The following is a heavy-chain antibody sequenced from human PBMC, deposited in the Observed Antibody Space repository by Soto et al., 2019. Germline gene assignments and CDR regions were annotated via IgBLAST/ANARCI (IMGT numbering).Heavy chain of an antibody. CDR1: GGSISSGGYS. Sequence: SETLSLTCAVSGGSISSGGYSWSWIRQPPGKGLEWIGYIYHSGSTYYNPSLKSRVTISVDRSKNQFSLKLSSVTAADTAVYYCARDRGSSSLVPSNWFDPWGQGTLVTVSS. CDR2: IYHSGST. J-gene: IGHJ5*02. V-gene: IGHV4-30-2*01. CDR3: ARDRGSSSLVPSNWFDP. D-gene: IGHD6-6*01.